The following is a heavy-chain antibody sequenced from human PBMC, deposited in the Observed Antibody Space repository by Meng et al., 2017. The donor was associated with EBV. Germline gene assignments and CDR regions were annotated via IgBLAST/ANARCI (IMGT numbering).Heavy chain of an antibody. CDR1: GYTFTSYY. V-gene: IGHV1-46*01. Sequence: QVHLVPSGAEVKKPGASVKLSCKASGYTFTSYYLHWVRQAPGQGLEWMGIIIPAGGNTNYAQKFRGRFTMTRDTSTSTVYMDLSILTSEDTAVYYCVRELVGGTFDYWGQGTLVTVSS. CDR3: VRELVGGTFDY. D-gene: IGHD1/OR15-1a*01. J-gene: IGHJ4*02. CDR2: IIPAGGNT.